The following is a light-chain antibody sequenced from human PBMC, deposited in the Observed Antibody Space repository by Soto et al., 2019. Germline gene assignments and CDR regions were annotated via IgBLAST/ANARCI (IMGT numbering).Light chain of an antibody. V-gene: IGLV1-40*01. CDR3: QYYASSLSRPYV. CDR2: GNS. CDR1: SSNIGAGYD. J-gene: IGLJ1*01. Sequence: QSVLTQPPSVSGAPGQRVTISFTGSSSNIGAGYDVHWYQQLPGTAPKLLIYGNSNRPSGVPDRFSGSKSGTSASLAITGLQAEDEADYYCQYYASSLSRPYVFGTGTKVTVL.